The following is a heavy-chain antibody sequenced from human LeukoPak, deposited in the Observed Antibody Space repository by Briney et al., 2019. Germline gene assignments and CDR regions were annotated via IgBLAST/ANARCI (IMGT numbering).Heavy chain of an antibody. CDR2: IYYSGST. J-gene: IGHJ3*02. CDR3: ARAVLTMVRVSFAFDI. CDR1: GGSISSYY. V-gene: IGHV4-59*01. D-gene: IGHD3-10*01. Sequence: SETLSLTCTVSGGSISSYYWSWIRQPPGKGLEWIGYIYYSGSTNYNPSLKSRVTISVDTSKNQFSLKLSSVTAADTAVYYCARAVLTMVRVSFAFDIWGQGTMVTVPS.